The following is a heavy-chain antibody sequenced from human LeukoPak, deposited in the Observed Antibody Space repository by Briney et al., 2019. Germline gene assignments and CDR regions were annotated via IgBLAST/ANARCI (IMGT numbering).Heavy chain of an antibody. V-gene: IGHV3-23*01. J-gene: IGHJ6*02. CDR2: ISGSGGST. Sequence: AGGSPRLSCAASGFTFSSYAMSWVRQAPGKGLEWVSAISGSGGSTYYADSVKGRFTISRDNSKNTLYLQMDSLRAEDTAVYYCAKTDYDFWSGYVYAREDVWGQGTTVTVSS. D-gene: IGHD3-3*01. CDR3: AKTDYDFWSGYVYAREDV. CDR1: GFTFSSYA.